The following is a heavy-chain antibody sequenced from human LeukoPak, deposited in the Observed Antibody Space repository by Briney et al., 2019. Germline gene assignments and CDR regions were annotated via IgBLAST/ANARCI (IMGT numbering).Heavy chain of an antibody. CDR3: ARQNYYYYMDV. Sequence: PSETLSLTCTVSGGSISSYYWNWIRQPAGKGLEWIGRIYTSGSTYYKPSLKSRVTISVDTSKNQFSLKLSSVTAADTSVYYCARQNYYYYMDVWGKGTTVTVSS. CDR2: IYTSGST. V-gene: IGHV4-4*07. CDR1: GGSISSYY. J-gene: IGHJ6*03.